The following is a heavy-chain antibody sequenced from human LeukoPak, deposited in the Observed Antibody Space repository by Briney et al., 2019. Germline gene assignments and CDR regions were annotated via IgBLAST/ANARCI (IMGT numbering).Heavy chain of an antibody. V-gene: IGHV3-74*01. CDR3: ARGAAAGDFDY. D-gene: IGHD6-13*01. CDR1: AFTFSSYW. Sequence: GGSLRLSCAASAFTFSSYWMHWVRQAPGKGLVWVSRINSDGSSTSYADSVKGRFTISRDNAKNTLYLQMNSLRAEDTAVYYCARGAAAGDFDYWGQGTLVTVSS. J-gene: IGHJ4*02. CDR2: INSDGSST.